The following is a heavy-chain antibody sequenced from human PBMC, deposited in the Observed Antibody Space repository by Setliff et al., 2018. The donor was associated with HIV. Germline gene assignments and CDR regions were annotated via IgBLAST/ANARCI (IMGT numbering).Heavy chain of an antibody. Sequence: ASVKVSCKASGNIFTPYAIHWVRQAPGQSLEWMGWIIVASGNTKCSQLFQGRATFSGDTFANTAYMELRSLRSEDTAVYYCATSTSAWYDYWGLGTRVTVSS. CDR2: IIVASGNT. J-gene: IGHJ5*01. CDR1: GNIFTPYA. D-gene: IGHD2-2*01. V-gene: IGHV1-3*01. CDR3: ATSTSAWYDY.